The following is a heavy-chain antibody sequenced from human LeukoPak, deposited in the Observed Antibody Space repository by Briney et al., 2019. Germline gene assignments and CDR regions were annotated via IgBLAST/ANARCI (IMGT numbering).Heavy chain of an antibody. CDR2: VNPNSGNT. Sequence: ASLKVSCKASGYTFTSYDINWVRQATGQGLERMGWVNPNSGNTDYVYKIHGRVTMTRNTDTSTAYMELSSLSSEDTAVYYGARVSITRHYYYYYMDVWGKGTTVTVSS. J-gene: IGHJ6*03. D-gene: IGHD1-14*01. V-gene: IGHV1-8*01. CDR3: ARVSITRHYYYYYMDV. CDR1: GYTFTSYD.